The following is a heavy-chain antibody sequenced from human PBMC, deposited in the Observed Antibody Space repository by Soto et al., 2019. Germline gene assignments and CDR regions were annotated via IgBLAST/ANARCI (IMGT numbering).Heavy chain of an antibody. Sequence: ETLFVTCTLSGGSPNKTIYYWGWLRTSPGKGLEWIGTIYYSGKTYYHAALKSRVTISVDTSNNRFSLKLISVPAADTAAYYCAKHGSNWGQRTRVT. J-gene: IGHJ4*02. CDR3: AKHGSN. V-gene: IGHV4-39*01. CDR1: GGSPNKTIYY. CDR2: IYYSGKT.